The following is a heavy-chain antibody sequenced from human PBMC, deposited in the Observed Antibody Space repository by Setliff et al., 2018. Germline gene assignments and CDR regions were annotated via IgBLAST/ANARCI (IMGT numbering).Heavy chain of an antibody. CDR2: TKDKDKSYTT. J-gene: IGHJ4*02. Sequence: PGGSLRLSCVPSGFTFSDHYLDWVRQAPGKGLEWVGRTKDKDKSYTTEYAASVQGRFTVSRDGSANSLFLHMNNLKTEDTAVYYCAREHTSDWKFDYWGPGTLVTVSS. CDR3: AREHTSDWKFDY. CDR1: GFTFSDHY. V-gene: IGHV3-72*01. D-gene: IGHD1-1*01.